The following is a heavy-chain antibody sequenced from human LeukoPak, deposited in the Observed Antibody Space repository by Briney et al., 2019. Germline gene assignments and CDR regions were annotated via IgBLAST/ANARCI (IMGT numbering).Heavy chain of an antibody. CDR2: IIPIFGTA. J-gene: IGHJ6*03. CDR3: ARSSIAARPFYYYYYYYMDV. Sequence: ASVKVSCKASGGTFSSYAISWVRQAPGQGLEWMGGIIPIFGTANYAQKFQGRVTITTDESTSTAYMELSSLRSEGTAVYYCARSSIAARPFYYYYYYYMDVWGKGTTVTVSS. D-gene: IGHD6-6*01. V-gene: IGHV1-69*05. CDR1: GGTFSSYA.